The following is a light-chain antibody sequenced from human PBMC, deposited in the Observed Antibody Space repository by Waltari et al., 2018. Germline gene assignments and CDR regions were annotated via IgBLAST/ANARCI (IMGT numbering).Light chain of an antibody. CDR1: QDISNY. CDR2: DAS. Sequence: DIKMTQSPSSLSASVGDRVTITCQASQDISNYLNWYQQKPGKAPKLLIYDASNLETGVPSRFSGSGSGTDFTFTISSLQPEDIATYYCQQYDNLLVWTFGQGTKVEIK. J-gene: IGKJ1*01. V-gene: IGKV1-33*01. CDR3: QQYDNLLVWT.